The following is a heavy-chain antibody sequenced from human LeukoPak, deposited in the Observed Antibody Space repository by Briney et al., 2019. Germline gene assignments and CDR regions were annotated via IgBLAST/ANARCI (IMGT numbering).Heavy chain of an antibody. CDR3: ARDYSSSWYHAFDI. V-gene: IGHV3-30-3*01. Sequence: PGRSLRLSCAASGFTFSSYAMHWVRQAPGKGLEWVAVISYDGSNKYYADSVKGRFTISRDNSKNTLYLQMNSLRAEDTAVYYCARDYSSSWYHAFDIWGQGTMVTVSS. CDR2: ISYDGSNK. D-gene: IGHD6-13*01. J-gene: IGHJ3*02. CDR1: GFTFSSYA.